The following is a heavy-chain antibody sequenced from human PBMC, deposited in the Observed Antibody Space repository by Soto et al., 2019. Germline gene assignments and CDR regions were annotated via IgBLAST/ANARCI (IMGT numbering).Heavy chain of an antibody. CDR1: GGSCSGYY. V-gene: IGHV4-34*01. D-gene: IGHD3-10*01. Sequence: PLETLSLTCAVYGGSCSGYYWSWIRQPPGKGLEWIGEINHSGSTNYNPSLKSRVTISVDTSKNQFSLKLSSVTAADTAVYYCARSITMAMRYYYYYMDVWGKGTTVTVSS. J-gene: IGHJ6*03. CDR3: ARSITMAMRYYYYYMDV. CDR2: INHSGST.